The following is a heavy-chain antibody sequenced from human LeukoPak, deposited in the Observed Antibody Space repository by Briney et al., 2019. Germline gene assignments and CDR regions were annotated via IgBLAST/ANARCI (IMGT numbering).Heavy chain of an antibody. Sequence: GGSLRLSCAASGFTFSSYWMSWVRQAPGKGLEWVANIKQDGSERYYVDSVKGRFTISRDNSKDTLDLQMTSLRGDDTAVYYCVRDSGYDRYYFDLWGQGTLVIVSS. J-gene: IGHJ4*02. CDR2: IKQDGSER. V-gene: IGHV3-7*01. CDR3: VRDSGYDRYYFDL. D-gene: IGHD5-12*01. CDR1: GFTFSSYW.